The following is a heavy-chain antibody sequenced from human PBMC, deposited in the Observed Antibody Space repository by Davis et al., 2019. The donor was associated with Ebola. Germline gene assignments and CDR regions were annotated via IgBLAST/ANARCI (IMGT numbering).Heavy chain of an antibody. D-gene: IGHD4-11*01. Sequence: ASVKVSCKASGYTFTDYNIHWMRQAPGQGLEWLGRVILKSGATTYAQKFQGRVTMTRDTSISTVYMELSSLRYDDTADYYCARGHNYAHEYWGQGTLVTVS. CDR1: GYTFTDYN. J-gene: IGHJ4*02. V-gene: IGHV1-2*06. CDR3: ARGHNYAHEY. CDR2: VILKSGAT.